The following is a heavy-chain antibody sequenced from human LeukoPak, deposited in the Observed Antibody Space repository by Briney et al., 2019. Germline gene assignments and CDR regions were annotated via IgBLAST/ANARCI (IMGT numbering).Heavy chain of an antibody. D-gene: IGHD4-17*01. CDR1: GFTFSTYS. V-gene: IGHV3-21*01. CDR2: ISTSSSYI. CDR3: VRGGGDYVYFDY. Sequence: GGSLRLSCVASGFTFSTYSMNWVRQAPGKGLEWVSYISTSSSYIYYGDSVKGRFTVSRDNAKNSLYLQVNSLRAEDTAAYYCVRGGGDYVYFDYWGQGTLVSVSS. J-gene: IGHJ4*02.